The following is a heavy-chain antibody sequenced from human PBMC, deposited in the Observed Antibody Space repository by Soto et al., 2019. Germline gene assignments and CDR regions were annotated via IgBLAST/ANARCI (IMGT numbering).Heavy chain of an antibody. CDR3: ARPGLGGGNDY. Sequence: EVQLVQSGAEVKKPEESLKISCKGSGYTFTTNWIGWVRQMPGKGLEWMGIIYPSDSDTRYSPSFQGQVIISVDKSIITAYLQWSSRKVSDTAMYYCARPGLGGGNDYWGQGTLVTVSS. V-gene: IGHV5-51*03. CDR1: GYTFTTNW. CDR2: IYPSDSDT. J-gene: IGHJ4*02. D-gene: IGHD2-15*01.